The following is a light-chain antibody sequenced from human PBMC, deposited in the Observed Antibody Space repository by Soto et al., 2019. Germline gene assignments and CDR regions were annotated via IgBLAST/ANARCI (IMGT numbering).Light chain of an antibody. CDR2: GAS. V-gene: IGKV3-15*01. Sequence: EVLMTQSQATLSVSPGERVTVSCRASQSIGSNLAWYQQKPGQAPRLLIYGASTRVIDVPDRFSGGRSGTEFTLTISSLQSEDIAVYFCQQYNDWPPYTFGQGTKLEIK. CDR1: QSIGSN. J-gene: IGKJ2*01. CDR3: QQYNDWPPYT.